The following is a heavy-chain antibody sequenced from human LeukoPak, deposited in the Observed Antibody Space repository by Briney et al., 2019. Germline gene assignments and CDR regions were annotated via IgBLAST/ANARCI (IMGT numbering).Heavy chain of an antibody. V-gene: IGHV4-39*07. CDR3: ARDAPGVDTAMGFDY. J-gene: IGHJ4*02. CDR2: IYYSGST. D-gene: IGHD5-18*01. Sequence: SETLSLTCTVSSGSISTSNYYWGWVRQPPGKGLEWIGSIYYSGSTYYNPPLKSRVTISVDTSKNQFSLKLSSVTAADTAVYYCARDAPGVDTAMGFDYWGQGTLVTVSS. CDR1: SGSISTSNYY.